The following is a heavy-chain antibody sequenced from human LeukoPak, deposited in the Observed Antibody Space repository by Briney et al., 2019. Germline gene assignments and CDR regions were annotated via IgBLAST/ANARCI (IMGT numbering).Heavy chain of an antibody. Sequence: PSETLSLTCTVSGGSISSYYWSWIRQPPGKALEWIGYIYYSGSTNYNPSLKSRVTISVDTSKNQFSLKLSSVAAADTAVYYCARRRRGSGYFDYWGQGTLVTVSS. CDR3: ARRRRGSGYFDY. CDR2: IYYSGST. J-gene: IGHJ4*02. V-gene: IGHV4-59*08. CDR1: GGSISSYY. D-gene: IGHD3-10*01.